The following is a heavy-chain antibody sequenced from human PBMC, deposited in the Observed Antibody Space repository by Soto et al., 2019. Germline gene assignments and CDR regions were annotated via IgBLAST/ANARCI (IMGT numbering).Heavy chain of an antibody. CDR3: ARDSGSGWYRDWFDP. CDR1: GYTFTNYA. D-gene: IGHD6-19*01. V-gene: IGHV1-18*01. J-gene: IGHJ5*02. CDR2: ISAYSGDT. Sequence: GASVKVSCKASGYTFTNYAVHWVRQAPGQGPEWMGWISAYSGDTSYAQNLQGRVTMTAATSTSTAYMELRSLRSDDTAIYYCARDSGSGWYRDWFDPWGQGTLVTVS.